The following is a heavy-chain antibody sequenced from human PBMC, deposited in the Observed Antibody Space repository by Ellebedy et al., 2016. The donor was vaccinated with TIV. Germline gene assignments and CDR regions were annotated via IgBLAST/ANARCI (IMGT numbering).Heavy chain of an antibody. V-gene: IGHV4-39*01. CDR1: GGSISSSSHY. CDR3: ARHYENSYYAMDV. CDR2: IYHSGIT. Sequence: MPSETLSLTCTVSGGSISSSSHYWGWICQPPGKGLEWIGSIYHSGITYYNPSLKSRVFISVDTSKNQFSLKLNSVTAADTAIYYCARHYENSYYAMDVWGQGTTVTVSS. D-gene: IGHD3-16*01. J-gene: IGHJ6*02.